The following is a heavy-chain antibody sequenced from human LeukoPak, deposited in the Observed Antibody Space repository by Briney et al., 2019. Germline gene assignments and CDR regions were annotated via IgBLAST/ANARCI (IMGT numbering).Heavy chain of an antibody. Sequence: GGSLRLSCAASGFTFSGYSMNWVRQAPGKGLEWVSSISSSSSYIYYADSVKGRFTISRDNSKNTLYLQMNSLRAEDTAVYYCARGRGTAMAPYYFDYWGQGTLVTVSS. V-gene: IGHV3-21*01. CDR1: GFTFSGYS. CDR3: ARGRGTAMAPYYFDY. D-gene: IGHD5-18*01. J-gene: IGHJ4*02. CDR2: ISSSSSYI.